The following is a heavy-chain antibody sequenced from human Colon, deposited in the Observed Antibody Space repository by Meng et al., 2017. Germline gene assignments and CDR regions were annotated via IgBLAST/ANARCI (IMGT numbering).Heavy chain of an antibody. D-gene: IGHD3-22*01. J-gene: IGHJ4*02. Sequence: SGPTLVKPTQTLTLTCTFSGFSLSTSGVGVGWIRQPPGKALEWLALIYWNDDKRYSPSLKSRLTLTKDTSKNQVVLTMTNIDPVDTATYYCAHRRSRRLPYDDSGYYYVWGQGTLVTVSS. V-gene: IGHV2-5*01. CDR1: GFSLSTSGVG. CDR2: IYWNDDK. CDR3: AHRRSRRLPYDDSGYYYV.